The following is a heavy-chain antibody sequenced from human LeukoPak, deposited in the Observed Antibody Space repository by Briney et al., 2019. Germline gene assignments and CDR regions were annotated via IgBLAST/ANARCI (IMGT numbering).Heavy chain of an antibody. CDR2: IYYSGST. Sequence: SETLSLTCTVSGGSISSSSYSWGWIRQPPGKGLEWIGSIYYSGSTYYNSSLKSRVTISVDTSKNQFSLKLSSVTAADTAVYLCARIDHGGNSVFNGYWGQGTPVTRSS. J-gene: IGHJ4*02. V-gene: IGHV4-39*01. CDR3: ARIDHGGNSVFNGY. D-gene: IGHD4-23*01. CDR1: GGSISSSSYS.